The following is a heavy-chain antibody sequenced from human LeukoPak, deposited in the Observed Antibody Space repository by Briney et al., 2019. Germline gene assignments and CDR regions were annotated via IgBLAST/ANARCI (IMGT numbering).Heavy chain of an antibody. CDR3: ARVTGMRYFDS. CDR2: IFTSGST. Sequence: SETLSLTCNVSGGSVSTYYWSWIRQPAQQGLEWIGRIFTSGSTSYNPSLKSRVTMSEDTSKNQFSLKLSSVTAADAAVYYCARVTGMRYFDSWGPGTLVTVSS. V-gene: IGHV4-4*07. CDR1: GGSVSTYY. J-gene: IGHJ4*02. D-gene: IGHD3-9*01.